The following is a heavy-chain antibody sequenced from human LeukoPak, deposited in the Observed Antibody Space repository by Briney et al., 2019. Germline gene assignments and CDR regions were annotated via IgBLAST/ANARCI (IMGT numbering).Heavy chain of an antibody. J-gene: IGHJ5*02. Sequence: GGSLRLSCAASGFTFNDYYMSWIRQAPGKGLEWLSYINTGGTNTHYADSVKGRFTISRDNAKKSLYLEMNNLRAEDTAVYYCATDGAGFDTWGQGVLVTVSS. CDR3: ATDGAGFDT. V-gene: IGHV3-11*01. CDR1: GFTFNDYY. CDR2: INTGGTNT.